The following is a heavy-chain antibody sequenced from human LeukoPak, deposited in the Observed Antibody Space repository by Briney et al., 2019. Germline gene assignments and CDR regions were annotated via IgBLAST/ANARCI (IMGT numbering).Heavy chain of an antibody. CDR1: GGTFSSYA. CDR2: IIPIFGTA. Sequence: ASVKVSCKASGGTFSSYAISWVRQAPGQGLEWMGGIIPIFGTANYAQKFQGRVTITTDESTSTAYIELSSLRSEDTAVYYCARVVRGWSTFDYWGQGTLVTVSS. CDR3: ARVVRGWSTFDY. J-gene: IGHJ4*02. D-gene: IGHD6-19*01. V-gene: IGHV1-69*05.